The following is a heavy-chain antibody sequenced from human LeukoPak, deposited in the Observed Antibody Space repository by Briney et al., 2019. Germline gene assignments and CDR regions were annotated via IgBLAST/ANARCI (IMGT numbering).Heavy chain of an antibody. CDR2: DYYSGST. Sequence: SPTLSLTCSVFDGSISNYYWSWIRQPPGKGLEWIGYDYYSGSTTYNPSVESRVTISVDTSKNQFSLKLAAVTAADTAVYYCARNSAVATSRSWFDPWGQGTLVTVSS. J-gene: IGHJ5*02. D-gene: IGHD6-19*01. CDR3: ARNSAVATSRSWFDP. V-gene: IGHV4-59*08. CDR1: DGSISNYY.